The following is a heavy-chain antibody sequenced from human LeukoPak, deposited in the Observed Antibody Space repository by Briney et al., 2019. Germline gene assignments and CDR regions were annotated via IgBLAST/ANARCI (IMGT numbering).Heavy chain of an antibody. Sequence: ASAKVSCKTSGYTFTGYYIHWVRQAPGQGLEWMGWINPNSGGTNYAQKFQGRVTMTRDTSITTAYMDLSRLRSDDTAVYYCARLNYDTSGYSIDSWGQGTLVTVSS. J-gene: IGHJ4*02. CDR2: INPNSGGT. D-gene: IGHD3-22*01. CDR3: ARLNYDTSGYSIDS. V-gene: IGHV1-2*02. CDR1: GYTFTGYY.